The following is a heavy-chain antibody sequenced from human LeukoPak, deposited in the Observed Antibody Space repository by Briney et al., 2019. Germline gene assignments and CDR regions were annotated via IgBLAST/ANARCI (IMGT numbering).Heavy chain of an antibody. Sequence: ASVKVSCKASGYTFTNYGITWVRQAPGQGLEWMVWISAYNGDTNYAVNLQGRVTMTTDTSTNTAYMELRSLRSDDTAVYYCARDRGYYGGNSYFDHWGQGNLVTVSS. CDR2: ISAYNGDT. J-gene: IGHJ4*02. V-gene: IGHV1-18*01. D-gene: IGHD4-23*01. CDR1: GYTFTNYG. CDR3: ARDRGYYGGNSYFDH.